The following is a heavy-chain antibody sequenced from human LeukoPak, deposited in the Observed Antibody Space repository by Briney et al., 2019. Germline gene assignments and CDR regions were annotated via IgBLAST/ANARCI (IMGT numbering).Heavy chain of an antibody. V-gene: IGHV4-4*07. Sequence: KPSETLSLTCTVSGGSISSYYWSWIRQPAGKGLEWIGRIYTSGSTYYNPSLKSRVTISVDTSKNQFSLKLSSVTAADTAVYYCARIPYDFWSGYYYGMDVWGQGTTVTVSS. J-gene: IGHJ6*02. CDR2: IYTSGST. CDR1: GGSISSYY. CDR3: ARIPYDFWSGYYYGMDV. D-gene: IGHD3-3*01.